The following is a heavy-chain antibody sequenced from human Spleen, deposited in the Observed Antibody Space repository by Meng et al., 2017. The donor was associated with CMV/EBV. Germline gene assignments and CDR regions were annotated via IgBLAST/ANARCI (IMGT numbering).Heavy chain of an antibody. V-gene: IGHV1-2*02. CDR3: ARDYYETYISSYNWFGP. CDR1: YTFTAYY. Sequence: YTFTAYYIPWLRQAPGQGLEWVGWMSPHSGATNYAQKFQGRVALTWDTSISTAYMELTRLRSDDTAVYFCARDYYETYISSYNWFGPWGQGTLVTVSS. J-gene: IGHJ5*02. CDR2: MSPHSGAT. D-gene: IGHD6-13*01.